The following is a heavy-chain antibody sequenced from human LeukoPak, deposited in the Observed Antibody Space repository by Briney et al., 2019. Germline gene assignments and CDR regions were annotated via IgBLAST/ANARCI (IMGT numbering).Heavy chain of an antibody. CDR2: ISGSGGST. Sequence: GGSLRLSCAASGFTFSDYYMSWVRQAPGKGLEWVSEISGSGGSTHYADSVKGRFTISRDNSKNTLYLQVNSLRVEDTAVYYCAKGRYSSAWSDYWGQGTLVTVSS. CDR3: AKGRYSSAWSDY. D-gene: IGHD6-19*01. CDR1: GFTFSDYY. V-gene: IGHV3-23*01. J-gene: IGHJ4*02.